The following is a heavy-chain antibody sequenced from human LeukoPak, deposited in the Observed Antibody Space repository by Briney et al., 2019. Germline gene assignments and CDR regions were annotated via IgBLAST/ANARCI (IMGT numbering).Heavy chain of an antibody. CDR2: ISYDGNNE. D-gene: IGHD3-22*01. V-gene: IGHV3-30-3*01. Sequence: PGGSLRLSCAASGFTFSSYVMHWVRQAPGKGLGWEAVISYDGNNEYYADSVKGRFTISRDNSKNTLYLQMNSLRAEDTAVYHCARGRGSSGYYSDYWGQGTLVTVSS. CDR1: GFTFSSYV. J-gene: IGHJ4*02. CDR3: ARGRGSSGYYSDY.